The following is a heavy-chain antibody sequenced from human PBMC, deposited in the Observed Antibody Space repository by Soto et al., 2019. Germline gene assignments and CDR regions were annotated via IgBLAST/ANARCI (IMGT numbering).Heavy chain of an antibody. V-gene: IGHV4-59*08. CDR1: GGSISSYY. Sequence: SETLSLTCTVSGGSISSYYWSWIRQPPGKGLEWIGYIYYSGSTNYNPSLKSRVTISVDTSKNQFSLKLSSVTAAGTAVYYCARQPPRHAGDRGQGTLVTVSS. CDR3: ARQPPRHAGD. J-gene: IGHJ4*02. CDR2: IYYSGST. D-gene: IGHD6-13*01.